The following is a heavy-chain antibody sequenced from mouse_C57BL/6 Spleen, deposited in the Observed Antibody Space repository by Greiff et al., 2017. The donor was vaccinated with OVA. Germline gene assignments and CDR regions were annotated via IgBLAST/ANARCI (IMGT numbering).Heavy chain of an antibody. CDR2: INPSSGYT. CDR3: ASGDYDNY. D-gene: IGHD2-4*01. CDR1: GYTFTSYT. J-gene: IGHJ2*01. Sequence: QVHVKQSGAELARPGASVKMSCKASGYTFTSYTMHWVKQRPGQGLEWIGYINPSSGYTKYNQKFKDKATLTADKSSSTAYMQLSSLTSEDSAVYYCASGDYDNYWGQGTTLTVSS. V-gene: IGHV1-4*01.